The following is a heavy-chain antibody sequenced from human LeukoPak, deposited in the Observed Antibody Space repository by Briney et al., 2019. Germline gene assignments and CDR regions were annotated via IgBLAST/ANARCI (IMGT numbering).Heavy chain of an antibody. CDR1: GFTFSSYA. D-gene: IGHD3-16*01. V-gene: IGHV3-23*01. CDR3: VRGLSGISMIYYYYYMDV. CDR2: IRGSGGST. Sequence: PGGSLRLSCAASGFTFSSYAMSWVRQAPGKGLEWVSAIRGSGGSTYYADSVKGRFTISRDNSKNTLYLQMNSLRAEDTAVYYCVRGLSGISMIYYYYYMDVWGKGTTVTVSS. J-gene: IGHJ6*03.